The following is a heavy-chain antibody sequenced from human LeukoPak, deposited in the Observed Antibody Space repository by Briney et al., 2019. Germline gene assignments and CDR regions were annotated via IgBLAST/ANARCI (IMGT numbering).Heavy chain of an antibody. D-gene: IGHD3-22*01. CDR1: GYTFTSYA. CDR3: ARDRSTYYYDSSGYYDGNY. CDR2: INTNTGNP. V-gene: IGHV7-4-1*02. Sequence: ASVKVSCKASGYTFTSYAMNWVRQAPGQGLEWMGWINTNTGNPTYAQGFTGRFVFSLDTSVSTAYLQISSLKAEDTAVYYCARDRSTYYYDSSGYYDGNYWGQGTLVTVSS. J-gene: IGHJ4*02.